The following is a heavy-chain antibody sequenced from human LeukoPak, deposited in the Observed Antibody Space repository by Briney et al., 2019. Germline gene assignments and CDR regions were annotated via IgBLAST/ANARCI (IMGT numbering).Heavy chain of an antibody. CDR2: IYPRDGST. Sequence: ASVKVSCKASGYTFTSNYIHWVRQAPGQGLEWMGMIYPRDGSTSYAQKFQGRVTVTRDTSTSTVHMELNGLRSEDTAVYYCAGLVGRYSSGLYYYYFDYWGQGTLVTVSS. J-gene: IGHJ4*02. D-gene: IGHD3-22*01. V-gene: IGHV1-46*01. CDR1: GYTFTSNY. CDR3: AGLVGRYSSGLYYYYFDY.